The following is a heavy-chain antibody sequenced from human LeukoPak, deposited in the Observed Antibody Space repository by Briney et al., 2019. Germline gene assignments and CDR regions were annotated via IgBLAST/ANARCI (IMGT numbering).Heavy chain of an antibody. CDR2: IWYDGSNK. D-gene: IGHD3-22*01. Sequence: GGSLRLSCAASGFTFSSYGMHWVRQAPGKGLEWVAVIWYDGSNKYYADSVKGRFTISRDNSKNTLYLQMNSLRAEDTAVYYCARGRYYYDSSGYYYYWGQGTLVTVSS. CDR3: ARGRYYYDSSGYYYY. CDR1: GFTFSSYG. V-gene: IGHV3-33*01. J-gene: IGHJ4*02.